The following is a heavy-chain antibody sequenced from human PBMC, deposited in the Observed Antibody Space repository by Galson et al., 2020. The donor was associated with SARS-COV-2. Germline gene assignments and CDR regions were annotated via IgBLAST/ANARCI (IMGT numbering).Heavy chain of an antibody. CDR3: ARLVPPYYYDSSGYFLPSRFDY. J-gene: IGHJ4*02. CDR1: GYSFTSYW. CDR2: IYPGDSDT. Sequence: GESLKISCKGSGYSFTSYWIGWVRQMPGKGLEWKGIIYPGDSDTRYSPSFQGQVTISADKSISTAYLQWSSLKASDTAMYYCARLVPPYYYDSSGYFLPSRFDYWGQGTLVTVSS. D-gene: IGHD3-22*01. V-gene: IGHV5-51*01.